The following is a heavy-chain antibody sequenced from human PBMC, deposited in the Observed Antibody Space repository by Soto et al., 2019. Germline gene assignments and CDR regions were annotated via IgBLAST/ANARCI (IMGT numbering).Heavy chain of an antibody. CDR3: ARALYYCDPHLYYYYYYMDV. V-gene: IGHV4-59*01. Sequence: SETLSLTCTVSGGSISSYYWSWIRQPPGKGLEWIGYIYYSGSTNYNPSLKSRVTISVDTSKNQFSRKLSSVTAADTAVYYCARALYYCDPHLYYYYYYMDVWGKGTTVTVSS. D-gene: IGHD4-17*01. J-gene: IGHJ6*03. CDR2: IYYSGST. CDR1: GGSISSYY.